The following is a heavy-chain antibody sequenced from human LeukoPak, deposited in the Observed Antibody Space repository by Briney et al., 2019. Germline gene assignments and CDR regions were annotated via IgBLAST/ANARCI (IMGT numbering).Heavy chain of an antibody. CDR1: GFTFSSYS. Sequence: GGSLRLSCAASGFTFSSYSMNWVRQAPGKGLEWVSSISTSGGYIYYADSVKGRFTISRDNAKNSQYLQMNSLRAEDTAVYYCARETEKNWFDPWGPGTLVTVSS. D-gene: IGHD1-14*01. CDR2: ISTSGGYI. J-gene: IGHJ5*02. CDR3: ARETEKNWFDP. V-gene: IGHV3-21*01.